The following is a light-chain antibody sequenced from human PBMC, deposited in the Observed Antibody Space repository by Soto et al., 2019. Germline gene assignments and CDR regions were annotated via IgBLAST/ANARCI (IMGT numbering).Light chain of an antibody. J-gene: IGKJ1*01. CDR2: AAS. CDR1: QSIVTY. V-gene: IGKV1-39*01. CDR3: QHSYTTPPWT. Sequence: DIQMTQSPSSLSASVGDRVTITCRASQSIVTYLNWYQQKPGKAPKLLIYAASNLQSGVPSRFSGSGSEADFTLTISSLQPEDFATYYCQHSYTTPPWTFGQGTKVDIK.